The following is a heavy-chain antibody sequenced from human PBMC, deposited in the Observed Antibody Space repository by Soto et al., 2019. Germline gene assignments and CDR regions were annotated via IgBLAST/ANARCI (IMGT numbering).Heavy chain of an antibody. J-gene: IGHJ4*02. D-gene: IGHD6-19*01. CDR2: IIPIFGTA. CDR1: GGTFSSYA. V-gene: IGHV1-69*01. CDR3: ALAYSSGWPEITKPDY. Sequence: QVQLVQSGAEVKKPGSSVKDSCKASGGTFSSYAISWVRQAPGQGLEWMGGIIPIFGTANYAQKFQGRVTIAADESTSTAFMELSSLRSEDTAAYYCALAYSSGWPEITKPDYWGQGTLVTVSS.